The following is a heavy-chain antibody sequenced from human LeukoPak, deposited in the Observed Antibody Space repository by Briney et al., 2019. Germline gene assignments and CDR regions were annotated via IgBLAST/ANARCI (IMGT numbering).Heavy chain of an antibody. CDR3: ARGGGYSAANDY. CDR1: GYTFTNYG. D-gene: IGHD5-18*01. V-gene: IGHV1-18*01. J-gene: IGHJ4*02. CDR2: ISAYNGNT. Sequence: GASVKVSCTASGYTFTNYGFSWVRQAPGQGLEWMGWISAYNGNTKSAQKLQGRVTMTTDTSTSTAFMEPRGLRSDDTAVYYCARGGGYSAANDYWGQGTLVTVSS.